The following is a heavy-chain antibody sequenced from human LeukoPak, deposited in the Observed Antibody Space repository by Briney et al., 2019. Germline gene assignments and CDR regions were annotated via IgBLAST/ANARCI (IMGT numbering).Heavy chain of an antibody. Sequence: GGSLRLSCAASGFTFSSYAMSWVRPAPGKGLEWVSAISGSGGSTYSADSVKGRFTISRDNSKNTLYLQMNSLRAEETAVYYCAKDGEGGSVVVVAAGDAFDSWGQGTMVTVSS. CDR3: AKDGEGGSVVVVAAGDAFDS. D-gene: IGHD2-15*01. J-gene: IGHJ3*02. CDR1: GFTFSSYA. CDR2: ISGSGGST. V-gene: IGHV3-23*01.